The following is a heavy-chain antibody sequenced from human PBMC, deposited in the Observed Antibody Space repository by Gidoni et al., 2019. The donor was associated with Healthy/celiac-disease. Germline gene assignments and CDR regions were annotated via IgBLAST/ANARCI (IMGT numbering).Heavy chain of an antibody. CDR1: GGSFSGYY. Sequence: QVQLQQWGAGLLKPSETLSLTCAVYGGSFSGYYWSWIRQPPGKGLEWIGEINHSGSTNYNPSLKSRVTISVDTSKNQFSLKLSSVTAADTAVYYCARERVFSSSWYRVKAFDIWGQGTMVTVSS. CDR3: ARERVFSSSWYRVKAFDI. CDR2: INHSGST. V-gene: IGHV4-34*01. D-gene: IGHD6-13*01. J-gene: IGHJ3*02.